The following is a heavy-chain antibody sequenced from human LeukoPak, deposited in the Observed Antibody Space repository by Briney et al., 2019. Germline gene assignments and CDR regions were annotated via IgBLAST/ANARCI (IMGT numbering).Heavy chain of an antibody. D-gene: IGHD2-2*01. CDR1: GYTFTSYG. J-gene: IGHJ5*02. V-gene: IGHV1-18*01. CDR3: ARTPCGSTSCYPGRDWFDP. CDR2: ISAYNGNT. Sequence: ASVKVSCKASGYTFTSYGISWVRQAPGQGLEWMGWISAYNGNTNYAQKLQGRVTMTTDTSTSTAYMDLRSLRSDDSAVYYCARTPCGSTSCYPGRDWFDPWGQGTLVTVSS.